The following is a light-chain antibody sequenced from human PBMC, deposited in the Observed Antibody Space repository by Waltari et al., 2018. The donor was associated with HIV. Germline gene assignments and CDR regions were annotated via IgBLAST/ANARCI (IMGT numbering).Light chain of an antibody. Sequence: QSVLTQPPSASGTPGQRVVISCSGSDSNIGSHTIKWFQQLPGSAPKVLVYGDDHRPSGFPDRFSGSKSGTSASLAISGVQSEDEADYYCAAWDDSLNAYVFGSGTKVTVL. CDR2: GDD. CDR3: AAWDDSLNAYV. J-gene: IGLJ1*01. CDR1: DSNIGSHT. V-gene: IGLV1-44*01.